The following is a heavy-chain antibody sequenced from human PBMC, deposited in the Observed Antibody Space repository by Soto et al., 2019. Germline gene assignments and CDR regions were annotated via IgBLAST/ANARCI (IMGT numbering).Heavy chain of an antibody. V-gene: IGHV3-9*01. J-gene: IGHJ5*02. CDR3: AALPPTTDNWFDP. Sequence: EVQLVESGGGLVQPGRSLRLSCAASGFTFDDYAMHWVRQAPGKGLEWVSGISWNSGSIGYADSVKGPFTISRDNAKNSLYLPMNSLRAEDTALYYCAALPPTTDNWFDPWGQGTLVTVPS. CDR2: ISWNSGSI. D-gene: IGHD5-12*01. CDR1: GFTFDDYA.